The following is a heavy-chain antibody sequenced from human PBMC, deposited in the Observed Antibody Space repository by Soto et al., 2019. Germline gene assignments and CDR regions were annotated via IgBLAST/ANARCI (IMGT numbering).Heavy chain of an antibody. CDR3: AKDGAGYSSGWYLDDAFDI. D-gene: IGHD6-19*01. V-gene: IGHV3-30*18. CDR2: ISYDGSNK. Sequence: VQLVESGGGVVQPGRSLRLSCAASGFTFSSYGMHWVRQAPGKGLERVAVISYDGSNKYYADSVKCRFTISRDNSKNTLYLQMNSLRAEDTAVYYCAKDGAGYSSGWYLDDAFDIWGQGTMVTVSS. J-gene: IGHJ3*02. CDR1: GFTFSSYG.